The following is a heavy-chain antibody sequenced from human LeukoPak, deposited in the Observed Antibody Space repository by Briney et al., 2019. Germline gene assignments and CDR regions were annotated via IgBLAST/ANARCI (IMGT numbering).Heavy chain of an antibody. J-gene: IGHJ4*02. V-gene: IGHV4-4*02. CDR1: GASIDSHSW. D-gene: IGHD3-22*01. CDR3: VTYYFDSSGPKKNY. CDR2: IYHSGST. Sequence: SGTLSLTCAVSGASIDSHSWWSWVRQPPGKGLEWIGEIYHSGSTNYNPSLKSRVTISVDTSKKQFSLKLSSVTAADTAVYYCVTYYFDSSGPKKNYWGQGTLVTVSS.